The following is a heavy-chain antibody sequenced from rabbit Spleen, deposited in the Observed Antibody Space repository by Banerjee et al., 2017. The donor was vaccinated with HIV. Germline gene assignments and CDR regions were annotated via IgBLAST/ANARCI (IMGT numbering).Heavy chain of an antibody. CDR2: IDTGSSGFT. D-gene: IGHD8-1*01. CDR3: ARDSGSSFSSYGMDL. V-gene: IGHV1S40*01. J-gene: IGHJ6*01. CDR1: GFDFSSNV. Sequence: QSLVESGGGLVKPGASLTLTCKASGFDFSSNVMCWVRQAPGKGPEWIACIDTGSSGFTYFASWAKGRFTISKTSSTTVTLQMTSLTAADTATYFCARDSGSSFSSYGMDLWGPGTLVTVS.